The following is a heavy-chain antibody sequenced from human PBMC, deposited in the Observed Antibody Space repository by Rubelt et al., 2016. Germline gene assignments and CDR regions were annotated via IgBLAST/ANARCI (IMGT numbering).Heavy chain of an antibody. V-gene: IGHV1-18*01. D-gene: IGHD6-13*01. CDR3: AREGYSSSWQYYYYMDV. CDR2: ISAYNGNT. CDR1: GYTFTSYG. Sequence: GASVKVSCKASGYTFTSYGISWVRQAPGQGLEWMGWISAYNGNTNYAQKLQGRVTMTTDTSTSTAYMELRSLRSDDTAVYYCAREGYSSSWQYYYYMDVWGKGTTVTVSS. J-gene: IGHJ6*03.